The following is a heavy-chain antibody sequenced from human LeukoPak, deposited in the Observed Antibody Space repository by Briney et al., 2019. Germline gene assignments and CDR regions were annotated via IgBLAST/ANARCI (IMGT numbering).Heavy chain of an antibody. CDR3: ARDRRTLGYCSGGSCYSTNTQGRFDP. CDR2: INHSGGT. V-gene: IGHV4-34*01. CDR1: GGSFSGSY. J-gene: IGHJ5*02. Sequence: SGTLSLTCAVYGGSFSGSYWSWIRQPPGKGLEWIGEINHSGGTNYNPSLKSRVTISVDTSKNQFSPKLSSVTAADTAVYYCARDRRTLGYCSGGSCYSTNTQGRFDPWGQGTLVTVSS. D-gene: IGHD2-15*01.